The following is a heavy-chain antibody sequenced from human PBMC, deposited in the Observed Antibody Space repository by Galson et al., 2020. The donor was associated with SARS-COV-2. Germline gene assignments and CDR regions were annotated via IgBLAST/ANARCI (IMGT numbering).Heavy chain of an antibody. V-gene: IGHV4-30-4*01. CDR2: IYYSGST. D-gene: IGHD2-15*01. CDR1: GGSISSGDYY. CDR3: ARSPTRFAATLFVSDPYDY. J-gene: IGHJ4*02. Sequence: SETLSLPCTVSGGSISSGDYYWSWIRQPPGKGLEWIGYIYYSGSTYYNPSLKSRVTISVDTSKNQFSLKLSSVTAADTAVYYCARSPTRFAATLFVSDPYDYWGQGTLVTVSS.